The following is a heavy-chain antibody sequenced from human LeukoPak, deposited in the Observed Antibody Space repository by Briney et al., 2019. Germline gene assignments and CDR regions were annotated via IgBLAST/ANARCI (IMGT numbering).Heavy chain of an antibody. Sequence: PGGSLRLSCVASGFSLTTYGMLWVRQASGKGLQWVAFMRSDGTSKYYGDSVEGRFTISRGNSKSTLYLLMNSLSAEDTGIYYCAKDRPIKGGFDPWGQGTPVTVSS. CDR2: MRSDGTSK. CDR3: AKDRPIKGGFDP. D-gene: IGHD3-16*01. J-gene: IGHJ5*02. V-gene: IGHV3-30*02. CDR1: GFSLTTYG.